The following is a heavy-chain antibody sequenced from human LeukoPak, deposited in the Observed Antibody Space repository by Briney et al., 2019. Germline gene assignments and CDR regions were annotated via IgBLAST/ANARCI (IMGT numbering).Heavy chain of an antibody. Sequence: GGSLRLSCAASGFTVRSIYMTWVRQAPGKGMEWVSSFYSGGSSYYPDSVKGRFIISRDSSTDTLYLQMNSLRVEDTAVYFCARDRGYGYGSFDYWGQGTLVTVSS. CDR2: FYSGGSS. V-gene: IGHV3-53*01. J-gene: IGHJ4*02. CDR3: ARDRGYGYGSFDY. CDR1: GFTVRSIY. D-gene: IGHD5-18*01.